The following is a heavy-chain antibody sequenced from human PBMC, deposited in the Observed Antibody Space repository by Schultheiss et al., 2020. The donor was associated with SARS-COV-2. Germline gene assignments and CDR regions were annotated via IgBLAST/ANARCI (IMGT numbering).Heavy chain of an antibody. Sequence: SVKVSCKASGFTFTSSAMQWVRQAPGQGLEWIGWIVVGSGNTNYAQKFQGRVTITRDTSASTAYMELSSLRSEDTAVYYCARDKVAATFYYYYGMDVWGQGTTVTVSS. D-gene: IGHD2-15*01. CDR2: IVVGSGNT. CDR3: ARDKVAATFYYYYGMDV. CDR1: GFTFTSSA. V-gene: IGHV1-58*02. J-gene: IGHJ6*02.